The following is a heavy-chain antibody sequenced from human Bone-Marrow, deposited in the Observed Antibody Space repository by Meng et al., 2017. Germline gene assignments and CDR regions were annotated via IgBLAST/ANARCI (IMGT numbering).Heavy chain of an antibody. CDR2: INIYNGIT. CDR3: ATRGNPYLDR. CDR1: DYTLTSDG. Sequence: QGQVVQSGAEVKKPGVSVKVSCKVSDYTLTSDGFSWVRQAPGQGLQWMGWINIYNGITNYGRNFQGRVTLTTDTSTSTGYMELSSMTSDDTAVYYCATRGNPYLDRWGQGTLVTVSS. V-gene: IGHV1-18*04. J-gene: IGHJ4*02.